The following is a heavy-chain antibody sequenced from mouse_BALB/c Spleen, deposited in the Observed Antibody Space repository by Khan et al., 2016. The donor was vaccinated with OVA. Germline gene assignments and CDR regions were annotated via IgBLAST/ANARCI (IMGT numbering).Heavy chain of an antibody. Sequence: QIQLVQSGPELKKPGEIVKISCKASGYTFTNYGMNWVKQAPGKGLKWMGWINTYTGEPTYADDFKGRFAFSLETSASPAYLQINNLKNEDTATYFCARPPYFSYVMVYWGQGTSVTVSS. J-gene: IGHJ4*01. D-gene: IGHD2-10*01. CDR2: INTYTGEP. V-gene: IGHV9-3-1*01. CDR1: GYTFTNYG. CDR3: ARPPYFSYVMVY.